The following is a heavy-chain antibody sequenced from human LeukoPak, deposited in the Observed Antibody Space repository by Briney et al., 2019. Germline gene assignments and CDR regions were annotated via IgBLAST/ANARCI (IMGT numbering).Heavy chain of an antibody. CDR2: IDMYTANP. Sequence: AAVKVSCKASGYTFTRYAINWLRQAPGQGLEWMGWIDMYTANPAYAQGFTERFVFSLDTSVTTAYLQISNLKTEDTAVYYCARHDNDDDFDYWGQGTLVTVSS. CDR1: GYTFTRYA. CDR3: ARHDNDDDFDY. J-gene: IGHJ4*02. D-gene: IGHD3-16*01. V-gene: IGHV7-4-1*02.